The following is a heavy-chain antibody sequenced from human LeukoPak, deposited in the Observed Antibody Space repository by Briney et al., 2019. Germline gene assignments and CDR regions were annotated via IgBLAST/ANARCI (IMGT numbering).Heavy chain of an antibody. Sequence: GESLKISCKGSGYSFTSYWIGWVRQMPGKGLEWMGIIYPGDSDTRYSPSFQGQVTISADKSISTAYLQWSSLKASDTAMYYCARQGPSSHGVYYFDYWGQGTLVTVSS. CDR3: ARQGPSSHGVYYFDY. CDR2: IYPGDSDT. CDR1: GYSFTSYW. V-gene: IGHV5-51*01. J-gene: IGHJ4*02. D-gene: IGHD2-15*01.